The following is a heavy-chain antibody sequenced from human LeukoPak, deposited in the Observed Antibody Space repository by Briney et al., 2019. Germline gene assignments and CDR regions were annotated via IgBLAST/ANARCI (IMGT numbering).Heavy chain of an antibody. CDR2: ISGDGGST. D-gene: IGHD6-13*01. V-gene: IGHV3-43*02. J-gene: IGHJ4*02. Sequence: GGSLRLSCAASGFTFDDYAMHWVRQAPGKGLEWVSLISGDGGSTYYADSVKGRFTISRDNSKNSLYLQMNSLRTEGTALYYCANDNWYSSSWALDYWIQGTLVNVNS. CDR3: ANDNWYSSSWALDY. CDR1: GFTFDDYA.